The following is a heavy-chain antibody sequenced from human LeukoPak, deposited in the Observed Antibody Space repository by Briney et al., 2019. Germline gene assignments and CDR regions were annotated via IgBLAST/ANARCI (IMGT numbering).Heavy chain of an antibody. Sequence: GGSLRLSCAASGFTFSSYAMSWVRQAPGKGLEWVSVISGSGGSSYYADSVKGRFTISRDNSTNTLYLQMNSLRAEDTAIYYCAKGSAHYWSGYQYDYYYYMDVWGKGTTVTVSS. CDR3: AKGSAHYWSGYQYDYYYYMDV. V-gene: IGHV3-23*01. CDR1: GFTFSSYA. D-gene: IGHD3-3*02. CDR2: ISGSGGSS. J-gene: IGHJ6*03.